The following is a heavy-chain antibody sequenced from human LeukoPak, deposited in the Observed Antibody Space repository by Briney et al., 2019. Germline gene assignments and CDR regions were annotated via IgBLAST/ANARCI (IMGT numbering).Heavy chain of an antibody. Sequence: QSGGSLRLSCAASGFTFSSYAMSWVRQAPGKGLEWVSAISGSGGSTYYADSVKGRFTISRDNSKNTLYLQMNSLRAEDTAVYYCAKGTEYDYYDSSGYYYALPYYFDYWGQGTLVTVSS. V-gene: IGHV3-23*01. D-gene: IGHD3-22*01. CDR1: GFTFSSYA. J-gene: IGHJ4*02. CDR2: ISGSGGST. CDR3: AKGTEYDYYDSSGYYYALPYYFDY.